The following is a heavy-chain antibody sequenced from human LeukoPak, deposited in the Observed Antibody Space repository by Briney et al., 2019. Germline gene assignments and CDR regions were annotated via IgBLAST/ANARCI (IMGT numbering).Heavy chain of an antibody. J-gene: IGHJ6*04. CDR1: GGTFSSYA. D-gene: IGHD2-15*01. CDR3: ARFRSGYYYYGMDV. CDR2: IIPIFGTA. Sequence: WASVKASCKASGGTFSSYAISWVRQAPGQGLEWMGGIIPIFGTANYAQKFQGRVTITADESTSTAYMELSSLRSEDTAVYYCARFRSGYYYYGMDVWGKGTTVTVSS. V-gene: IGHV1-69*13.